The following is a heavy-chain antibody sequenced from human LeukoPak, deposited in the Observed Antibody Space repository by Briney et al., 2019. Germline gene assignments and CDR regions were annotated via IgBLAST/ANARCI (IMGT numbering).Heavy chain of an antibody. V-gene: IGHV3-23*01. CDR1: GFTFSNYA. CDR3: AKDRYYGSGSYGDYFDY. Sequence: GGSLRLSCAASGFTFSNYAMSWVRQALGKGLESVSSISGSGGVTYYADSVKGRFTLSRDNSMNTLYLQMNSLRAEDTAVYYCAKDRYYGSGSYGDYFDYWGQGTLVTVSS. J-gene: IGHJ4*02. D-gene: IGHD3-10*01. CDR2: ISGSGGVT.